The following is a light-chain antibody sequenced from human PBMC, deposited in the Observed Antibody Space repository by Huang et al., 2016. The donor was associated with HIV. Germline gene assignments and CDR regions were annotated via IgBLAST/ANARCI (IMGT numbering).Light chain of an antibody. CDR1: QSVGSY. J-gene: IGKJ3*01. CDR3: QERASWPPFT. V-gene: IGKV3-11*01. CDR2: DAS. Sequence: EVVLTQSPATLSLSTGERATLSCRASQSVGSYLAWYQQKPGQAPRLLIFDASNRATGIPVRFSGSGSGTDFTRTISSLEPEDFAVYYCQERASWPPFTFGPGTKVDIK.